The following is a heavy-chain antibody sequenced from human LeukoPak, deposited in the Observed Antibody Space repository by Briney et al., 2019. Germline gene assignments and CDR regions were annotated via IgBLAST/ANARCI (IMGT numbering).Heavy chain of an antibody. CDR2: ISSSSSYI. D-gene: IGHD2-15*01. V-gene: IGHV3-21*01. CDR3: ARSWDIVVVVPRAPAFDI. J-gene: IGHJ3*02. Sequence: GGSVRLSCAASGFTFSSYSMNWVRQAPGKGLEWVSSISSSSSYIYYADSVKGRFTISRDNAKNSLYLQMNSLRAEDTAVYYCARSWDIVVVVPRAPAFDIWGQGIMVAVSS. CDR1: GFTFSSYS.